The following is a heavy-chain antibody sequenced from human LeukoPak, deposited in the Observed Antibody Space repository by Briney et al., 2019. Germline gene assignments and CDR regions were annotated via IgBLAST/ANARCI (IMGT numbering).Heavy chain of an antibody. CDR1: GFTFSSYS. J-gene: IGHJ6*03. CDR3: ARPDYDILTGYYTGYYYYMDV. CDR2: ISSSSSYI. V-gene: IGHV3-21*01. Sequence: GGSLRLSCAASGFTFSSYSMNWVRQAPGKGLEWVSSISSSSSYIYYADSVKGRFTISRDNAKNSLYLQMNSLRAEDTAVYYCARPDYDILTGYYTGYYYYMDVWGKGTTVTVSS. D-gene: IGHD3-9*01.